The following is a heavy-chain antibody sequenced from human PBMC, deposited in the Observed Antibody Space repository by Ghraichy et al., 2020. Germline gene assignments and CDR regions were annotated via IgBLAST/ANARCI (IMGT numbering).Heavy chain of an antibody. CDR1: GGSFSGYY. J-gene: IGHJ4*02. D-gene: IGHD3-16*01. CDR3: ARGRLGKVLGN. V-gene: IGHV4-34*01. Sequence: SETLSLTCAVYGGSFSGYYWSWIRQPPGKGLEWIGEINHSGSTNYNPSLKSRVTISVDTSKNQFSLKLSSVTAADTAVYYCARGRLGKVLGNWGQGTLVTVSS. CDR2: INHSGST.